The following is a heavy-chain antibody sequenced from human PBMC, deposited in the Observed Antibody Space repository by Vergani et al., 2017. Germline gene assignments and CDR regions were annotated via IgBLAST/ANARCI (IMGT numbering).Heavy chain of an antibody. CDR2: INTGNGNT. CDR1: GYTFTSYA. D-gene: IGHD3-10*01. Sequence: QVQLVQSGAEVKKPGASVKVSCKASGYTFTSYAMHWVRPAPGQRLEWMGWINTGNGNTKYSQKFQGRVTITRDTSASTAYMELRSLRSEDTAVDYCARELLWFGEYGGYYYGMDVWGQGTTVTVSS. J-gene: IGHJ6*02. V-gene: IGHV1-3*04. CDR3: ARELLWFGEYGGYYYGMDV.